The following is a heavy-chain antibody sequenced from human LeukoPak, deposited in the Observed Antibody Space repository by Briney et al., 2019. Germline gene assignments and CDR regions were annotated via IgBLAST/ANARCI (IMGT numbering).Heavy chain of an antibody. CDR3: ARFAVHRRLTVAGQFGLDY. D-gene: IGHD6-19*01. J-gene: IGHJ4*02. CDR1: GYTLTVYY. Sequence: ASVTVSFTASGYTLTVYYMHWVRQAPGQGLEWMGMINPSGGTTNYSQKFQGRVTMTRDTSTSKVYMHQSSLRSDDTAVYYCARFAVHRRLTVAGQFGLDYWGQGTLVSVSS. V-gene: IGHV1-46*01. CDR2: INPSGGTT.